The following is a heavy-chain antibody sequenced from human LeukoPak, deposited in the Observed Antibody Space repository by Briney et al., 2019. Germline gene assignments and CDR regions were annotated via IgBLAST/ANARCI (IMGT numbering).Heavy chain of an antibody. J-gene: IGHJ3*02. D-gene: IGHD6-6*01. Sequence: PSETLSLTCAVSGYSISSGYYWGSIRQPPGKGLEWIGSIYHSGSTYYNPSLKSRVTISVDTSKNQFSLKLSSVTAADTAVYYCARLDIEYSSSTTTFDIWGQGTMVTVSS. CDR1: GYSISSGYY. CDR2: IYHSGST. CDR3: ARLDIEYSSSTTTFDI. V-gene: IGHV4-38-2*01.